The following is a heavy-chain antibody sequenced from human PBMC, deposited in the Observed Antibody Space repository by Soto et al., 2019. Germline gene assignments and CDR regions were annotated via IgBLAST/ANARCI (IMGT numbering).Heavy chain of an antibody. CDR3: ATLNTGSYSDY. Sequence: GGSLRLSCEASGFTFSSYSMNWVRQAPGKGLEWVSSISSRSSYIYYADSVKGRFTISRDNAKNSLYLQMNSLRADDTAVYYCATLNTGSYSDYWGQGSLVSGSS. J-gene: IGHJ4*02. CDR2: ISSRSSYI. V-gene: IGHV3-21*01. CDR1: GFTFSSYS. D-gene: IGHD3-10*01.